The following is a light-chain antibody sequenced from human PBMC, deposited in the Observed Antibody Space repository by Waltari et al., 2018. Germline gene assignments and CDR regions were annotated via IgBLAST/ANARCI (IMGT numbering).Light chain of an antibody. J-gene: IGLJ2*01. CDR1: NIGSKS. CDR2: DDS. Sequence: SYVLTQPPSVSVAPGQTARITCGGNNIGSKSVYWYQQKPGQAPVRGVYDDSERPSGVPERFSGSNSGNTATLTISRVEAGDEADYYCQVWDSSSDHVVFGGGTKLSVL. V-gene: IGLV3-21*02. CDR3: QVWDSSSDHVV.